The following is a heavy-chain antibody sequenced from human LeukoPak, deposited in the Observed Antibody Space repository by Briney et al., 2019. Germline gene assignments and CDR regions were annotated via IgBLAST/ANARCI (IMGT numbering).Heavy chain of an antibody. CDR3: AKIGYYYDSSGYYYFDY. CDR2: ISGSGGST. CDR1: GFTFSSYA. D-gene: IGHD3-22*01. J-gene: IGHJ4*02. Sequence: EAGGSLRLSCAASGFTFSSYAMSWVRQAPGKGLEWVSAISGSGGSTYYADSGKGRFTISRDNSKNTLYLQMNSLRAEGTAVYYCAKIGYYYDSSGYYYFDYWGQGTLVTVSS. V-gene: IGHV3-23*01.